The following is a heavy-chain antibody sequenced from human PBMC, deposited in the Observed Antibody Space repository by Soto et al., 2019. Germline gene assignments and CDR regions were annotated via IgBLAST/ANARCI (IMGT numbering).Heavy chain of an antibody. J-gene: IGHJ6*02. D-gene: IGHD2-2*02. CDR1: GGSISSGDYY. CDR3: ARGSLRDIVVVPAAIGPMDV. Sequence: PSETLSLTCTVSGGSISSGDYYWSWIRQPPGKGLEWIGYIYYSGSTYYNPSLKSRVTISVDTSKNQFSLKLSSVTAADTAVYYGARGSLRDIVVVPAAIGPMDVWGQGTTVTVSS. CDR2: IYYSGST. V-gene: IGHV4-30-4*01.